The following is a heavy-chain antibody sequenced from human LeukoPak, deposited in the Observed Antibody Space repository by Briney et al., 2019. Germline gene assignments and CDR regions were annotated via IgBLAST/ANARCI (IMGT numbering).Heavy chain of an antibody. D-gene: IGHD3-22*01. Sequence: PSETLSLTCTVSGTSVISHDWSWIRQPPGKGLESIGYVYSSGSTNYNPSLKSRVTISIDTSKNQFSLKLTSVTAADTAVYYCARLLRPGNTGYYHDPWGQETLVTVSS. J-gene: IGHJ5*02. CDR3: ARLLRPGNTGYYHDP. CDR1: GTSVISHD. V-gene: IGHV4-59*08. CDR2: VYSSGST.